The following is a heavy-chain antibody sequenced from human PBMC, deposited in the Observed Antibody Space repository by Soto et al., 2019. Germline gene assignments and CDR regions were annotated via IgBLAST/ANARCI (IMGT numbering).Heavy chain of an antibody. Sequence: QVQLVESGGDLVKPGGSLRLSCAASGYTFSDYYMSWIRQAPGKGLEWISYIDTSGTKIYYADSVKGRFTITRDNAKKSLYLEMNSLGDEDTAVYYCASHYDMWSGYLSPVDYWGQVTLVTVSS. V-gene: IGHV3-11*01. CDR1: GYTFSDYY. J-gene: IGHJ4*02. CDR3: ASHYDMWSGYLSPVDY. D-gene: IGHD3-3*01. CDR2: IDTSGTKI.